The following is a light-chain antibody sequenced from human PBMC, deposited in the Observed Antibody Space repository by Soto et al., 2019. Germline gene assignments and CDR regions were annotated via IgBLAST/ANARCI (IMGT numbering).Light chain of an antibody. CDR1: SSDVGGYNY. J-gene: IGLJ1*01. CDR3: SSYTSSSTLL. Sequence: QSVLTQPASVSGSPGQSITISCTGTSSDVGGYNYVSWYQQHPGKAPKLMIYEVSKRPSGVSNRFSGSKSGNTASLTISGLQAEDEADYYCSSYTSSSTLLFGTGTKLTVL. CDR2: EVS. V-gene: IGLV2-14*01.